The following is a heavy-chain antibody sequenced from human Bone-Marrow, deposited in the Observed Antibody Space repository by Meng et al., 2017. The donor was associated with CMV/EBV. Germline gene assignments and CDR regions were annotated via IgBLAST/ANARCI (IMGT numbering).Heavy chain of an antibody. V-gene: IGHV5-51*01. Sequence: GESLKISCKGSGYSFTSYWIGWVRQMPGKGLEWMGIIYPGDSDTRYSPSFQGQVTISADKSISTAYLQWSSLKASDTAMYYCAKSDYSNYVDYYGMAVWGQGTTVTVSS. CDR2: IYPGDSDT. J-gene: IGHJ6*02. CDR1: GYSFTSYW. D-gene: IGHD4-11*01. CDR3: AKSDYSNYVDYYGMAV.